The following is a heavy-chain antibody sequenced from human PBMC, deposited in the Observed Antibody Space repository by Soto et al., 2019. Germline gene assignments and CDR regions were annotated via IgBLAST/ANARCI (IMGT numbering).Heavy chain of an antibody. D-gene: IGHD6-6*01. J-gene: IGHJ5*02. Sequence: QITLKESGPTLVKPTQTLTLTCTFSGFSLTTTGEGVGWIRQPPGKALELLALIYWDDDKRYSPSLESRLTITKDTSKSQVVLTITNMDPVDTATYYCAYRPEAARPFDPWGQGTLVTVSS. V-gene: IGHV2-5*02. CDR1: GFSLTTTGEG. CDR2: IYWDDDK. CDR3: AYRPEAARPFDP.